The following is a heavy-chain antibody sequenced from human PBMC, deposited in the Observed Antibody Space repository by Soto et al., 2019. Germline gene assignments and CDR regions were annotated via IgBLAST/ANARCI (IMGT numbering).Heavy chain of an antibody. J-gene: IGHJ5*02. CDR2: IKEDRSEK. CDR3: ARDGGCRDGYTVGCNWFDP. CDR1: GFTFSSYW. V-gene: IGHV3-7*01. Sequence: GGSLRLSCAASGFTFSSYWMNWVRQAPGKGLEWVANIKEDRSEKNYADSVKGRFTISRDNSKNTLYLQMNSLRAEDTAVYYCARDGGCRDGYTVGCNWFDPWGQGTLVTVSS. D-gene: IGHD5-12*01.